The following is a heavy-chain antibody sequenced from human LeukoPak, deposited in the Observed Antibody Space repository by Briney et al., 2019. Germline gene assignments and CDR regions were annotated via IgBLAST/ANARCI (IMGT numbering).Heavy chain of an antibody. CDR1: GGTFSSYA. CDR3: ARGPVVANWFDP. D-gene: IGHD2-15*01. J-gene: IGHJ5*02. V-gene: IGHV1-69*04. CDR2: IIPILGIA. Sequence: SVKVSCKASGGTFSSYAISWVRQAPGQGLEWMGRIIPILGIANYAQKFQGRVTITEDKSTSTAYMELSSLRSEDTAVYYCARGPVVANWFDPWGQGTLVTVSS.